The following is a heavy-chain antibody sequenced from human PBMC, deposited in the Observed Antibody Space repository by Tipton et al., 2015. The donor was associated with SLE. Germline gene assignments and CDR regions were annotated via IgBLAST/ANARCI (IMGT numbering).Heavy chain of an antibody. J-gene: IGHJ3*02. CDR3: ARRGWVDAFDI. Sequence: TLSLTCTVSGGAISTFYWSWIRQSAGKGLEWIGRIYSCGRTNYNPSLKSRVTMSVDTSRKQFSLKLTSVTAADTAVYYCARRGWVDAFDIWGQGTMVIVSS. CDR1: GGAISTFY. D-gene: IGHD6-19*01. V-gene: IGHV4-4*07. CDR2: IYSCGRT.